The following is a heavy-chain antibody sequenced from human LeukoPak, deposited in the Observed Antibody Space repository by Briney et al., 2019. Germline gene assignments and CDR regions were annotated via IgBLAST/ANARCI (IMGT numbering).Heavy chain of an antibody. Sequence: GGSLRLSCAASGFTFTSYSMNWVSQAPGKGLEWVSYISSSGSTIYYADSVRGRFTISRDNANNSLYLQMNSLRAEDTAVYYCARATGDGRHAFDIWGQGTIVTVSS. J-gene: IGHJ3*02. D-gene: IGHD7-27*01. CDR2: ISSSGSTI. CDR1: GFTFTSYS. V-gene: IGHV3-48*04. CDR3: ARATGDGRHAFDI.